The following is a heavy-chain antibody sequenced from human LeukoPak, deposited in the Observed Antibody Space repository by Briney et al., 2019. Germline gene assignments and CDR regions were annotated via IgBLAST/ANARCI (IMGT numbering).Heavy chain of an antibody. CDR3: AKQEAVTATYFYGMDV. V-gene: IGHV4-39*01. CDR2: IYYTGST. Sequence: KTSETLSLTCTVSGGSISSSIYYWGWIRQPPGKGLEWIGSIYYTGSTYFNPSLKNRVTISVDTSKNHFSLELSSMTAADTAVYYCAKQEAVTATYFYGMDVWGQGTTVTASS. D-gene: IGHD2-21*02. CDR1: GGSISSSIYY. J-gene: IGHJ6*02.